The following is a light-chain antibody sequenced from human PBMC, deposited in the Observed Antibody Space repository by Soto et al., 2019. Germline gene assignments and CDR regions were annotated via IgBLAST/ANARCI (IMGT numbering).Light chain of an antibody. CDR3: CSSAPSRTFV. V-gene: IGLV2-23*01. Sequence: QSVLTQPASVSGSPGQSITISCTGSSSAVGSYMLVSWYQHHPGKVPKLIIYEGTKRPSGVSNRFSGSEPGKTASLTISGLQAEDEADYYCCSSAPSRTFVFGTGTKLTVL. CDR2: EGT. CDR1: SSAVGSYML. J-gene: IGLJ1*01.